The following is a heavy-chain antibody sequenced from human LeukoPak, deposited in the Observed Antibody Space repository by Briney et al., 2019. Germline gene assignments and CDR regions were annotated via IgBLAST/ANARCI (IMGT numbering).Heavy chain of an antibody. J-gene: IGHJ4*02. CDR1: GYSFTSYW. Sequence: KPGESLKISCKGSGYSFTSYWIGWVRQATGQGLEWMGWMNPNSGNTGYAQKFQGRVTMTRNTSISTAYMELSSLRSEDTAVYYCARERKTYYYDSSGYYSSRRVDYWGQGTLVTVSS. CDR3: ARERKTYYYDSSGYYSSRRVDY. D-gene: IGHD3-22*01. CDR2: MNPNSGNT. V-gene: IGHV1-8*02.